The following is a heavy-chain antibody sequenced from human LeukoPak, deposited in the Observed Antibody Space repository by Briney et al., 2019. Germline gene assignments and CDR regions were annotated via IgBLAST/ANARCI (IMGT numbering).Heavy chain of an antibody. V-gene: IGHV1-2*02. Sequence: ASVKVSCKASGYTFTGYYMHWVRQAPGQGLEWMGWINPNNGGTNYAQKFQGRVTMTRDTSICTAYMELSRLRSDDTAVYYCARTESKCTSTSCYTEDYWGQGTLVTVSS. CDR1: GYTFTGYY. CDR3: ARTESKCTSTSCYTEDY. CDR2: INPNNGGT. D-gene: IGHD2-2*02. J-gene: IGHJ4*02.